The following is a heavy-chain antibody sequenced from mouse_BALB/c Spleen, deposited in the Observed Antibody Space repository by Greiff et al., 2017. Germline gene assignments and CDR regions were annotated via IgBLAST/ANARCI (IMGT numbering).Heavy chain of an antibody. CDR3: ARIRYGNDY. D-gene: IGHD2-10*02. CDR2: IRNKANGYTT. V-gene: IGHV7-3*02. CDR1: GFTFTDYY. J-gene: IGHJ2*01. Sequence: EVQLVESGGGLVQPGGSLRLSCATSGFTFTDYYMSWVRQPPGKALEWLGFIRNKANGYTTEYSASVKGRFTISRDNSQSILYLQMNTLRAEDRATYYCARIRYGNDYWGQGTTLTVSS.